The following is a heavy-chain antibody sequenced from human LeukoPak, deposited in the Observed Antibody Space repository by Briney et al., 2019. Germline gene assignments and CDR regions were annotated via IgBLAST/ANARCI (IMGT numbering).Heavy chain of an antibody. CDR1: GGSISSSSYY. D-gene: IGHD3-3*01. CDR3: ARLRDFWSGSTDDAFDI. J-gene: IGHJ3*02. Sequence: KPSETLSLTCTVSGGSISSSSYYWGWIRQPPGKGLEWIGSIYYSGSTYYNPSLKSRVTISVDTSKNQFSLKLSSVTAADTAVYYCARLRDFWSGSTDDAFDIWGQGTMVTVSS. V-gene: IGHV4-39*01. CDR2: IYYSGST.